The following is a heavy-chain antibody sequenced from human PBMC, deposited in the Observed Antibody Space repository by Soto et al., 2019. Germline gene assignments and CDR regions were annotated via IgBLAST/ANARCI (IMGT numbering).Heavy chain of an antibody. CDR3: ARARAIAAGGITWFDP. CDR1: GYTFNKYA. J-gene: IGHJ5*02. D-gene: IGHD6-13*01. CDR2: INGGDGNI. V-gene: IGHV1-3*01. Sequence: APVKVSCKASGYTFNKYATHWVRQAPGHRLEWMGWINGGDGNITYSQKFQGRVTITRDTTGSTAYMGLSSLGSEDTAVYYCARARAIAAGGITWFDPWGQGTLVTVSS.